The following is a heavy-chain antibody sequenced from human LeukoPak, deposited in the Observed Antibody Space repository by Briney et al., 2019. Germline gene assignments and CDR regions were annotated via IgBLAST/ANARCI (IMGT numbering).Heavy chain of an antibody. D-gene: IGHD6-13*01. Sequence: SVKVSCKASGYTFTSYYMHWVRQAPGQGLEWMGIINPSGGSTSYAQKFQGRVTMTRDMSTSTVYMELSSLRSEDTAVYYCARGPAAGHAKGEFDPWGQGTLVTVSS. V-gene: IGHV1-46*01. CDR3: ARGPAAGHAKGEFDP. J-gene: IGHJ5*02. CDR2: INPSGGST. CDR1: GYTFTSYY.